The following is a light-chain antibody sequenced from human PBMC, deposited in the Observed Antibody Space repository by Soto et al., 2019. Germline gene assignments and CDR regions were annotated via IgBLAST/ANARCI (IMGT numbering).Light chain of an antibody. V-gene: IGKV3-11*01. J-gene: IGKJ5*01. CDR2: DAS. Sequence: EIVLTQSPSTLSLSPGERATLSCRASQSVSSYLAWYQQKPGQAPRLLIYDASNRATGIPARFSGSGSGTDFTLSINSLQPEDFATYYCQQAYSFPIPFGQGTRLEI. CDR1: QSVSSY. CDR3: QQAYSFPIP.